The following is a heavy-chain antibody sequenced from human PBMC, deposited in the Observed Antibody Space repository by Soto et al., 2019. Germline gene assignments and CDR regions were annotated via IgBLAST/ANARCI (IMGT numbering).Heavy chain of an antibody. Sequence: GGSLRLSCAASGFTFSSYAMHWVRQAPGKGLEWVAVISYDGSNKYYADSVKGRFTISRDNSKNTLYLQMNSLRAEDTAVYYCARSNVEDGDRGVRWDAFDIWGQGTMVTVSS. V-gene: IGHV3-30-3*01. D-gene: IGHD3-10*01. J-gene: IGHJ3*02. CDR2: ISYDGSNK. CDR1: GFTFSSYA. CDR3: ARSNVEDGDRGVRWDAFDI.